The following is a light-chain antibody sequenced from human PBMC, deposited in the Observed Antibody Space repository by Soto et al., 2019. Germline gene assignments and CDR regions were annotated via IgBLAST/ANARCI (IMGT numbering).Light chain of an antibody. V-gene: IGLV2-14*01. Sequence: QSVLTQPASVSGSPGQSITISCTGTSSDVCGYNYVSWYQQHPGKAPKLMIYDVSNRPSGVSNRFSGSKSGNTASLTISGLQAEDEADYYCSSYTSSSSYVFGTGTKLTV. CDR3: SSYTSSSSYV. J-gene: IGLJ1*01. CDR2: DVS. CDR1: SSDVCGYNY.